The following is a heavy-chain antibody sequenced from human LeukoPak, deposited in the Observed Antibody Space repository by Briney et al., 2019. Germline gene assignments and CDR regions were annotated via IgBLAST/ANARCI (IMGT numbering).Heavy chain of an antibody. Sequence: GGSLRLSCAASGFTFSSYEMKWVRQAPGKGLEWVSYISSSGTTIYYADSVKGRFTISRDNAKNSLYLLMNSLRAEDTAIYYCTRVNDQLLSAFDYWGQGTLVTVSS. J-gene: IGHJ4*02. V-gene: IGHV3-48*03. CDR1: GFTFSSYE. CDR2: ISSSGTTI. CDR3: TRVNDQLLSAFDY. D-gene: IGHD2-2*01.